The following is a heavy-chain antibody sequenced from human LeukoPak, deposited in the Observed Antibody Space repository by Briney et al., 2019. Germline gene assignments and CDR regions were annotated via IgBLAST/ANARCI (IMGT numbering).Heavy chain of an antibody. CDR3: ARGIAAAGTIDY. V-gene: IGHV4-59*08. J-gene: IGHJ4*02. CDR1: GGSISSYY. CDR2: IYYSGST. D-gene: IGHD6-13*01. Sequence: SETLSLTCTVSGGSISSYYWSWIRQPPGKGLEWIGYIYYSGSTNYNPSLKSRVAISVDTSKNQFSLKLSSVTAADTAVYYCARGIAAAGTIDYWGQGTLVTVSS.